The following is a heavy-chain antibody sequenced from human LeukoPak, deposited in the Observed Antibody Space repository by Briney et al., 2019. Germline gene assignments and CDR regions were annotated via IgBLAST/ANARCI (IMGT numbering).Heavy chain of an antibody. D-gene: IGHD3-22*01. J-gene: IGHJ3*02. Sequence: SETLSLTCAVYGVSFSGYYWSWIRQPPGKGLEWIGEINHSGSTNYNPSLKSRVTISVDTSKNQFSLKLSSVTAADTAVYYCARPMIDDAFDIWGQGTMVTVSS. CDR1: GVSFSGYY. V-gene: IGHV4-34*01. CDR3: ARPMIDDAFDI. CDR2: INHSGST.